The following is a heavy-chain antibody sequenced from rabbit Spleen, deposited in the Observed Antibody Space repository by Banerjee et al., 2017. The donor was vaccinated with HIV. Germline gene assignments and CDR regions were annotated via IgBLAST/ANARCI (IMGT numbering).Heavy chain of an antibody. CDR3: ARDTGTSFSSYGMDL. V-gene: IGHV1S40*01. CDR2: IAGSSSGFT. CDR1: GFSFSSSDY. J-gene: IGHJ6*01. Sequence: QSLEESGGGLVQPEGSLALTCKASGFSFSSSDYICWVRQAPGKGLEWISCIAGSSSGFTYSATLAKGRFTISKASSTTVTLQMTTLTAVDTATYFCARDTGTSFSSYGMDLWGPGTLVTVS. D-gene: IGHD7-1*01.